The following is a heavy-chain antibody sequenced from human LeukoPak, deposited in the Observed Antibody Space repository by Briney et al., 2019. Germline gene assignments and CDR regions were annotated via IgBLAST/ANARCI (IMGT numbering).Heavy chain of an antibody. CDR2: ISDSGGST. CDR1: GFTFNYYA. D-gene: IGHD5-18*01. V-gene: IGHV3-23*01. CDR3: ARHDSFIPY. J-gene: IGHJ4*02. Sequence: AGSLRLSCAASGFTFNYYAMSWVRQAPGKGLEWVSGISDSGGSTYYTDPVKGRFTISRDNSKNTVYLQMNNLRAEDTAVYFCARHDSFIPYWGQGSLVTVSS.